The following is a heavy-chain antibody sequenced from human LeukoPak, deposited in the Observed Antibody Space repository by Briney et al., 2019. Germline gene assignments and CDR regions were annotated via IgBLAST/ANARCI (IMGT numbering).Heavy chain of an antibody. V-gene: IGHV3-53*01. CDR3: ARHLSGDDI. CDR2: IYSSGST. CDR1: GFTLSSNY. J-gene: IGHJ3*02. Sequence: GGSLRLSCAASGFTLSSNYMSCVRQAPGKGLEWVSIIYSSGSTYYADSVEGRFTISRDNSKNTLYLQMNSLRDEDTAVYYCARHLSGDDIWGQGTMVTVSS. D-gene: IGHD4-17*01.